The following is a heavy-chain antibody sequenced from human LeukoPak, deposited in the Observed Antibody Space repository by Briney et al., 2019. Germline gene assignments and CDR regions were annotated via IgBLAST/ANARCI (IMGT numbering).Heavy chain of an antibody. Sequence: SQTLSLTCAISGDSVSSNSAAWNWIRQSPSRGLEWLGRTYYRSKWYNDYAVSVKSRITINPDTSKNQFSLQLNSVTPEDTAVYFCVRFTTATFSFDYWGQGALVSVSS. D-gene: IGHD4-17*01. V-gene: IGHV6-1*01. J-gene: IGHJ4*02. CDR2: TYYRSKWYN. CDR1: GDSVSSNSAA. CDR3: VRFTTATFSFDY.